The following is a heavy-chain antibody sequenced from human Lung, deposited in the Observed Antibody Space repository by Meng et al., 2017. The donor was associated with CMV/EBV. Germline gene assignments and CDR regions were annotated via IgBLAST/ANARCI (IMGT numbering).Heavy chain of an antibody. CDR2: ISGSGTST. J-gene: IGHJ4*02. D-gene: IGHD2-2*02. V-gene: IGHV3-23*01. CDR1: FRCLA. CDR3: AKGVIPCSGSSCYTAFDY. Sequence: FRCLAMNWVRQAPGEGLEWVSVISGSGTSTDYVGSVKGRFTISRDNSKKTLYLQMNSLRDEDTAIYYCAKGVIPCSGSSCYTAFDYWGQGTLVTVSS.